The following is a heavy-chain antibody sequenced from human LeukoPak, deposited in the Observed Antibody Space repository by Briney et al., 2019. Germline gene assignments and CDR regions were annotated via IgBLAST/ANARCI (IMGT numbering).Heavy chain of an antibody. CDR3: ARVILGSSSRLYYYYMDV. J-gene: IGHJ6*03. CDR2: IYYSGST. D-gene: IGHD6-13*01. V-gene: IGHV4-59*01. Sequence: TSETLSLTCTVSGGSISSYYWSWIRQPPGKGLEWIGYIYYSGSTNYNPSLKSRVTISVDTSKNQFSLKLSSATAADTAVYYCARVILGSSSRLYYYYMDVWGKGTTVTVSS. CDR1: GGSISSYY.